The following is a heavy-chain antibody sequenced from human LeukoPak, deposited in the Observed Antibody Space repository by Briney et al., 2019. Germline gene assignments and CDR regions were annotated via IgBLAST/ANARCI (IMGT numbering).Heavy chain of an antibody. Sequence: GGSLRLSCDASGFTLSNIRMNWVRQAPGKGLVWVSRGEGDATTSTYADSVKGRFIISRDLARNTLYLQMNSLREDDTAVYYCTRSDWLDHWGQGTLVTVSS. J-gene: IGHJ5*02. V-gene: IGHV3-74*01. CDR1: GFTLSNIR. CDR2: GEGDATTS. CDR3: TRSDWLDH.